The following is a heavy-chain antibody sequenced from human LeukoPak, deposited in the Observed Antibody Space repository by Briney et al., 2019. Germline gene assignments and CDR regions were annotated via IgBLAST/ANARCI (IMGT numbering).Heavy chain of an antibody. Sequence: PGGSLRLSCVVSGFTFSSYSMNGVRQAPGKGLEWISYISSSSTTIYYADSVRGRFTISRDNAKNSLYLQMISLRDEDTAVYYCARDLYFWGQGTLVTLSS. D-gene: IGHD2-15*01. V-gene: IGHV3-48*02. CDR1: GFTFSSYS. CDR2: ISSSSTTI. J-gene: IGHJ4*02. CDR3: ARDLYF.